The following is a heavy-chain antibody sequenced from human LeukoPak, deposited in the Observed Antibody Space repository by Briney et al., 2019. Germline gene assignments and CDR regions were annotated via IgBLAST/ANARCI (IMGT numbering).Heavy chain of an antibody. D-gene: IGHD1-20*01. V-gene: IGHV1-18*01. CDR2: ISAYNGNT. Sequence: ASVKVSCKASGYTFTSYGISWVRQAPGQGLEWMGWISAYNGNTNYAQKLQGRVTMTTDTSTSTAYMELRSLRSGDTAVYYCARVDNWNDPLNVYYFDYWGQGTLVTVSS. CDR3: ARVDNWNDPLNVYYFDY. CDR1: GYTFTSYG. J-gene: IGHJ4*02.